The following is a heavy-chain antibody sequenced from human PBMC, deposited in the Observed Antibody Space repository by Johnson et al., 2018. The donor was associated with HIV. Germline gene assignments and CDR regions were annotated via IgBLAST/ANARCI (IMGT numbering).Heavy chain of an antibody. Sequence: QVQLVESGGGVVQPGRSLRLSCAASGFTFSSYAMHWVRQAPGKGLEWVALISYDGSNKYYADSVKGRFTISRDNSKNTLYLQMNSLRAEDTAVYYCAKGFFELDDAFDIWGQGTMVTVSS. CDR3: AKGFFELDDAFDI. J-gene: IGHJ3*02. D-gene: IGHD3/OR15-3a*01. CDR1: GFTFSSYA. V-gene: IGHV3-30-3*01. CDR2: ISYDGSNK.